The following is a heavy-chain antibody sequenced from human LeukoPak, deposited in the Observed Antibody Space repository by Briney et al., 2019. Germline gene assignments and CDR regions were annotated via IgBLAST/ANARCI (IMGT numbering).Heavy chain of an antibody. CDR1: GGSISSSSYY. CDR3: AKHGRAIAASGAKDYFDY. J-gene: IGHJ4*02. D-gene: IGHD6-13*01. V-gene: IGHV4-39*01. Sequence: SETLSLTCTVSGGSISSSSYYCGWIRQPPGKGLEWIGSLYYSGSTYYNPSLKSRVTISVDTSKNQFSLKLSSVTAADTAVYYCAKHGRAIAASGAKDYFDYWGQGTLVTVSS. CDR2: LYYSGST.